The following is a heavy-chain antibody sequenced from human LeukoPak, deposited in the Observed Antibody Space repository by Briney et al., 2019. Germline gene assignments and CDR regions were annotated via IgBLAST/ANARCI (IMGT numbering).Heavy chain of an antibody. J-gene: IGHJ4*02. CDR3: ANSFVGTRKRNDY. Sequence: APVKVSCKASGHTFSSYDINWVRQATGQGLEWMGWMNPNSGNTGYAQRFQGRVTMTRSTSISTAYMELSSLTSDDTAVYYCANSFVGTRKRNDYWGQGTLVTASS. V-gene: IGHV1-8*01. CDR2: MNPNSGNT. CDR1: GHTFSSYD. D-gene: IGHD2-21*01.